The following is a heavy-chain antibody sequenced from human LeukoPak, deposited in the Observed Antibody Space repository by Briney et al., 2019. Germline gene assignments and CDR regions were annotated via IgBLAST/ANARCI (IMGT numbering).Heavy chain of an antibody. J-gene: IGHJ4*02. D-gene: IGHD3-10*01. V-gene: IGHV3-23*01. Sequence: GGSLRLSCGASGFTFGTHAMTWVRQAPGKGLEYVSLISGSGDVTYYAHSLKDRFTISRDKSKNTLYLQMHSLRAEDTAVYYCAARPGDLAVPFDYWGQGTLVTVSS. CDR2: ISGSGDVT. CDR1: GFTFGTHA. CDR3: AARPGDLAVPFDY.